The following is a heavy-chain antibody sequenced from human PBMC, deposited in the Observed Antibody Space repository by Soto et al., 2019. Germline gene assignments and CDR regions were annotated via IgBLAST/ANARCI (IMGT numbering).Heavy chain of an antibody. CDR3: AKMAPGLYFDY. CDR1: GFTFSSYA. V-gene: IGHV3-23*01. Sequence: EVQLLESGGGLVQPGGSLRLSCAASGFTFSSYAMNWVRQAPGKGLEWVSVISGSGGSTYYADTVKGLFTIARDNSKNALYLQMNSLRAACTAVYYCAKMAPGLYFDYWGQGTLVTVSS. CDR2: ISGSGGST. J-gene: IGHJ4*02.